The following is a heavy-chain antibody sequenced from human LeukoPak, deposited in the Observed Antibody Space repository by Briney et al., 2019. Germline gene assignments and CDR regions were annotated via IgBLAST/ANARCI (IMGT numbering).Heavy chain of an antibody. CDR2: IYHDGST. D-gene: IGHD2-2*01. Sequence: SETLSLTCDVSGGSISSGGYSWSWIRQPPGKGLEWIGYIYHDGSTYCNSSLKSRVSISVDTSKNQFSLKLSSVTAADTAVYYCARGIVVVPAAEYYFDYWGQGTLVTVSS. V-gene: IGHV4-30-2*01. CDR1: GGSISSGGYS. CDR3: ARGIVVVPAAEYYFDY. J-gene: IGHJ4*02.